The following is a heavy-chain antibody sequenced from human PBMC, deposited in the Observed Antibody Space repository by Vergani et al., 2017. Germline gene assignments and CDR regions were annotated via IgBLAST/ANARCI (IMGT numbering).Heavy chain of an antibody. V-gene: IGHV3-23*01. Sequence: EVQLLESGGDLVQPGGSLRLSCAASGFTFNHYAMNWVRQAPGKGLEWVSGISGSGGSTYYAGSVKGRFTISRDSSKNTLYLQMNSLSAGDTAVYYCAKDSIVVVITLTLDYWGQGTLVTVSS. CDR2: ISGSGGST. CDR1: GFTFNHYA. CDR3: AKDSIVVVITLTLDY. D-gene: IGHD3-22*01. J-gene: IGHJ4*02.